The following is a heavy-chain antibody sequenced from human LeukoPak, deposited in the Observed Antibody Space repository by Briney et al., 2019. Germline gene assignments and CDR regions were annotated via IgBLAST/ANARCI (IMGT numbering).Heavy chain of an antibody. CDR3: ARDELAAYSTRNSDPRNQDPY. J-gene: IGHJ4*02. CDR1: GYTFTDDY. V-gene: IGHV1-2*02. CDR2: INVNSGGT. Sequence: ASVKVSCKASGYTFTDDYIHWVRQAPGQGLEWMGWINVNSGGTNYAQKFYARVTMTRDTSISTAYMELSRLRSDDTAVYYCARDELAAYSTRNSDPRNQDPYWGQGTLVTVSS. D-gene: IGHD6-13*01.